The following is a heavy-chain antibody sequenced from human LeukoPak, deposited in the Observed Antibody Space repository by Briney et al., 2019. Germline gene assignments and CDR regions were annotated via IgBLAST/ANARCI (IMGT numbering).Heavy chain of an antibody. Sequence: GGSLRLSCAASGFIFSSYSMNWVRQAPGKGLGWVSSISSSSSYIYYADSVKGRFTISRDNAKNSLYLQMNSLRAEDTAVYYCARGSGRSYLPFDYWGQGTLVTVSS. J-gene: IGHJ4*02. CDR1: GFIFSSYS. D-gene: IGHD1-26*01. V-gene: IGHV3-21*01. CDR2: ISSSSSYI. CDR3: ARGSGRSYLPFDY.